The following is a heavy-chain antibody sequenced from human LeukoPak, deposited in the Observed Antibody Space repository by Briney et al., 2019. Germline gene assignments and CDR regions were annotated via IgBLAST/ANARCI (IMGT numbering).Heavy chain of an antibody. V-gene: IGHV3-33*01. D-gene: IGHD3-16*01. CDR1: GFTFSSYG. CDR3: AREEGVSALDY. Sequence: GGSLRLSCAASGFTFSSYGMHWVRQAPGKGLEWVAVIWYDGSNKYYADSVKGRFTISRDNSKNTLYLQMNSLRAEDTAVYYFAREEGVSALDYWGQGTLVTVSS. J-gene: IGHJ4*02. CDR2: IWYDGSNK.